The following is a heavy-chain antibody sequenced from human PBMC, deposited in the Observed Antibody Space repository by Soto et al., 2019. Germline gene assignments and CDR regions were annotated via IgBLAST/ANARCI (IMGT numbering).Heavy chain of an antibody. J-gene: IGHJ4*02. CDR2: INPSGST. CDR1: GWSFSCFF. CDR3: ARDLRGPFDY. Sequence: GQLHPWGPGILKPSETLAPPWAVQGWSFSCFFLSWIRPPPGKGPEWIGEINPSGSTNYNPSLKGRVTISVDTSKKQFSLKLSSVTAADTAVYYCARDLRGPFDYWGQGTLVTVSS. V-gene: IGHV4-34*01.